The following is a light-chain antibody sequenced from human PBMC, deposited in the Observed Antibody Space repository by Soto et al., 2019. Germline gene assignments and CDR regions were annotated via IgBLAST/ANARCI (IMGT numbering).Light chain of an antibody. J-gene: IGKJ2*01. CDR1: QSVSSSY. CDR3: QQYGSRTYT. V-gene: IGKV3-20*01. Sequence: EIVLTQSPGTLSLSPGERATLSCRASQSVSSSYLAWYQQKPGQAPRLLIFGASSRATGIPDRFSGSGSGTDFTLTISRLEPEAFAVYYCQQYGSRTYTFGQGTKLEIK. CDR2: GAS.